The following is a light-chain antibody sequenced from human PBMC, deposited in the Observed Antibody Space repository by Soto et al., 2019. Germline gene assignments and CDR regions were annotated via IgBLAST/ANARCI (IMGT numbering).Light chain of an antibody. V-gene: IGLV2-14*01. J-gene: IGLJ2*01. Sequence: QSALTQPASVSGSPGQSITISCTGTSSDVGSYNYVSWYQQYPGKAPKLMIYDVSNRPSGVSYRFSGSKSGNTASLTISGLQAADEADYYCRSYTTSSTHVVFGGGTKVTVL. CDR1: SSDVGSYNY. CDR3: RSYTTSSTHVV. CDR2: DVS.